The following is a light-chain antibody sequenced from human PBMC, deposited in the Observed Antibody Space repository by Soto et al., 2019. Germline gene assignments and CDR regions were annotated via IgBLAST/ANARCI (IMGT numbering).Light chain of an antibody. V-gene: IGKV1-5*01. J-gene: IGKJ1*01. Sequence: DIQMTQSPSTLSASVGDRVTITCRASQSISSWLAWYQQKPGKAPKLLIYDASSLESGVPSRFSGSGSGTEFTLTISSLQPDDFATYYCQQYNXPWTFGQGTKV. CDR2: DAS. CDR1: QSISSW. CDR3: QQYNXPWT.